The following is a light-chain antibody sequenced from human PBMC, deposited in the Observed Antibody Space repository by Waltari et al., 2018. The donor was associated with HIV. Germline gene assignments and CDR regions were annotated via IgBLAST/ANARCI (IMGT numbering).Light chain of an antibody. V-gene: IGLV3-1*01. Sequence: SYEVTQPPSVAVSPGQTASITSSGYVLGEKYTCWYQQKPGQSPLLVIYQDNKRPSGIPERFSGSSSGHTATLTISGTLPVDEADYYCQAWGSSTSGVFGRGTKLTVL. CDR3: QAWGSSTSGV. CDR1: VLGEKY. J-gene: IGLJ2*01. CDR2: QDN.